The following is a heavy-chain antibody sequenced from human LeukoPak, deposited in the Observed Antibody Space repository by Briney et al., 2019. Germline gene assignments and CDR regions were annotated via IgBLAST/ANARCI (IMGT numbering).Heavy chain of an antibody. V-gene: IGHV4-39*07. D-gene: IGHD6-19*01. CDR2: IYYSGST. CDR1: GGSISSSSYY. CDR3: ARVLPREWLVIYWYFDL. J-gene: IGHJ2*01. Sequence: SETLSLTCTVSGGSISSSSYYWGWIRQPPGKGLEWIGSIYYSGSTYYNPSLKSRVTISVDTSKNQFSLKLSPVTAADTAVYYCARVLPREWLVIYWYFDLWGRGTLVTVSS.